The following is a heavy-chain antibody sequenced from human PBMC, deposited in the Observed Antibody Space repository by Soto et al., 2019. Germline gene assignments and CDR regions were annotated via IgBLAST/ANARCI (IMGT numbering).Heavy chain of an antibody. D-gene: IGHD2-21*02. CDR3: GRLQYTVVTPIDM. J-gene: IGHJ3*02. V-gene: IGHV4-59*01. Sequence: QVQLQESGPGLVKPSETLSLTCTVPSGSIRTSYWTWIRQFPGKRLEWIAHIHNSGNTNSNPSLKSRVTISMDTSKNQISLRLTSVTAADTAMYYCGRLQYTVVTPIDMWGQGTMVTVSS. CDR1: SGSIRTSY. CDR2: IHNSGNT.